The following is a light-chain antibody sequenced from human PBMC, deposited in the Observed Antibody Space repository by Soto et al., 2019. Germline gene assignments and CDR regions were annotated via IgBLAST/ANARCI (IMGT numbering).Light chain of an antibody. Sequence: DIQMTQSPSTLSASVGDRVTITCRASQSIDINLAWYQQKPGKAPNLLIYKASSLESGVPSRFSGSGSGTEFTLTISSLQPDDIATYYCQQYQHKSYPYTFGQGTKLEIK. CDR1: QSIDIN. CDR3: QQYQHKSYPYT. V-gene: IGKV1-5*03. J-gene: IGKJ2*01. CDR2: KAS.